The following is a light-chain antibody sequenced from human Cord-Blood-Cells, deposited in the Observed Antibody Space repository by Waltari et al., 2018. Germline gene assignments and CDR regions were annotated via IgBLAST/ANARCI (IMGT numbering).Light chain of an antibody. CDR3: QQYGSSPLIT. J-gene: IGKJ5*01. V-gene: IGKV3-20*01. Sequence: EIVLTQSPGTLSLSPGERVTLSCRASQSVSSSYLAWYQQKPGQAPRLLIYGASSRATGIPDRFSGSGSGTDFTLTISRLEPEDFAGYYCQQYGSSPLITFGQGTRLEIK. CDR1: QSVSSSY. CDR2: GAS.